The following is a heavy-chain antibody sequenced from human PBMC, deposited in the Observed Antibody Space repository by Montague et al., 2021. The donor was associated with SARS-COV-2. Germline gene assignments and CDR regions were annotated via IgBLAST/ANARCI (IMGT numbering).Heavy chain of an antibody. CDR3: ARGGGYSNYSLDL. CDR2: IYYSGST. V-gene: IGHV4-59*01. CDR1: VGSISNYY. D-gene: IGHD3-22*01. J-gene: IGHJ6*02. Sequence: SETLSLTCTVSVGSISNYYWSWIRQPPGRGLEWIGYIYYSGSTDYSPSLKSRVTISLDTSKNQFSLKVTSVTAADTAVYYCARGGGYSNYSLDLWGPGTTVTVSS.